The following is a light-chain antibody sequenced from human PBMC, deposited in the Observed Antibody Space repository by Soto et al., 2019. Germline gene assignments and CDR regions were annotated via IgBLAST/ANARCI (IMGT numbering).Light chain of an antibody. V-gene: IGLV1-51*01. CDR3: GTWDRSLNIVI. CDR2: DDN. J-gene: IGLJ2*01. CDR1: SSNIGNDF. Sequence: HSVLTQPPSVSAAPGPKVTISCPGSSSNIGNDFVSWYQQLPGTAPKLLIFDDNIRPSGIPDRISGSKSGTSATLAITGLQTRDEADYYCGTWDRSLNIVIFGGGTKLTVL.